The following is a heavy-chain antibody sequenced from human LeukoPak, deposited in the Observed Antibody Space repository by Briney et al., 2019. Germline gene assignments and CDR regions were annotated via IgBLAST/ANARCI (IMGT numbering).Heavy chain of an antibody. D-gene: IGHD3-3*01. Sequence: ASVKVSCKASGYTFTGYYMHWVRQAPGQGLEWMGWINPNSGGTNYAQKFQGRVTMTRDTSISTAYMELSRLRSDDTAVYYCARDRYYDFWATFDPWGQGTLATVSS. J-gene: IGHJ5*02. CDR2: INPNSGGT. V-gene: IGHV1-2*02. CDR1: GYTFTGYY. CDR3: ARDRYYDFWATFDP.